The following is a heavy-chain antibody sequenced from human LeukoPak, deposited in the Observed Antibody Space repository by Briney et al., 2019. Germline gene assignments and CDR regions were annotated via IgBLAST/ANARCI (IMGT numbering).Heavy chain of an antibody. D-gene: IGHD4-11*01. Sequence: GSLRLSCAASGFNLRDYWLHWVRQAPGKGLVWVSRLGTDGTYTNYADSVTGRFTISRDNAKNTLYLQMDSLRAEDTSFYYCVRDPSNSGNWFDLWGQGTLVTVSS. CDR1: GFNLRDYW. CDR3: VRDPSNSGNWFDL. CDR2: LGTDGTYT. J-gene: IGHJ5*02. V-gene: IGHV3-74*01.